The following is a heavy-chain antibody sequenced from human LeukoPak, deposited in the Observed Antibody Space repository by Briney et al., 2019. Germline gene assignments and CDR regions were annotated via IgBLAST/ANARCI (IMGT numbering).Heavy chain of an antibody. D-gene: IGHD2-2*01. J-gene: IGHJ5*02. CDR1: GYTFTSYY. Sequence: ASVKVSCKASGYTFTSYYMHWLRQAPGQGLEWMGIINPSGGSTSYAQKFQGRVTMTRDMSTSTVYMELSSLRSEDTAVYYCARARGVVVPAAPNGIWLDPWGQGTLVTVSS. CDR3: ARARGVVVPAAPNGIWLDP. CDR2: INPSGGST. V-gene: IGHV1-46*01.